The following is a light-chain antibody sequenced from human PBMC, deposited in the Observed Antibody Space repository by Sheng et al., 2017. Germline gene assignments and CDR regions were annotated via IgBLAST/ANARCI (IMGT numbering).Light chain of an antibody. Sequence: DIQMTQSPSTLSASVGDRVTITCRASQSISSWLAWYQQKPGKAPKLLIYKASSLESGVPSRFSGSGSGTDFTLTISSLQPEDFATYYCQQANTLPPITFGQGTRLEI. CDR2: KAS. CDR1: QSISSW. V-gene: IGKV1-5*03. CDR3: QQANTLPPIT. J-gene: IGKJ5*01.